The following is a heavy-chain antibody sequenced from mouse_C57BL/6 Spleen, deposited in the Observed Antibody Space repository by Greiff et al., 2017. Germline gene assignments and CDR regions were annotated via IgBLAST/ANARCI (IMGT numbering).Heavy chain of an antibody. CDR3: ALYYNGSSYDYAMDY. V-gene: IGHV1-82*01. CDR2: IYPGDGDT. J-gene: IGHJ4*01. Sequence: QVQLKESGPELVKPGASVKISCKASGYAFSSSWMNWVKQRPGKGLEWIGRIYPGDGDTNYNGKFKGKATLTADKSSSTAYMQLSSLTSEDSAVYFCALYYNGSSYDYAMDYWGQGTSVTVSS. D-gene: IGHD1-1*01. CDR1: GYAFSSSW.